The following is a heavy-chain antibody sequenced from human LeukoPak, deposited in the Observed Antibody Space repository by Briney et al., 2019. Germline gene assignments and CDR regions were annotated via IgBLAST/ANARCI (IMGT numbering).Heavy chain of an antibody. J-gene: IGHJ4*02. CDR1: GYTFTSYG. CDR3: ARDQAATNTQVRFCLD. V-gene: IGHV1-18*01. CDR2: ISAYNGNT. Sequence: ASVKVSCKASGYTFTSYGISWVRQAPGQGLEWMGWISAYNGNTNFAQKLQGRVTMTTDTSASTAYMDLRSLRSDDTAVYYCARDQAATNTQVRFCLDWGQGTLVTVSS. D-gene: IGHD3-9*01.